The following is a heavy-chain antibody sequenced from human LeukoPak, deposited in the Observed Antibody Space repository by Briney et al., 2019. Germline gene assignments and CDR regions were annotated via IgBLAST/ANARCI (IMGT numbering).Heavy chain of an antibody. CDR3: ARDEYYYGSGGNNWFDP. CDR1: GFTFSSYA. Sequence: GGSLRLSCAASGFTFSSYAMSWVRQAPGKGLEWVSAISGGAGSTYYADSVKGRFTISRDNAKNSLYLQMNSLRAEDTAVYYCARDEYYYGSGGNNWFDPWGQGTLVTVSS. V-gene: IGHV3-23*01. CDR2: ISGGAGST. D-gene: IGHD3-10*01. J-gene: IGHJ5*02.